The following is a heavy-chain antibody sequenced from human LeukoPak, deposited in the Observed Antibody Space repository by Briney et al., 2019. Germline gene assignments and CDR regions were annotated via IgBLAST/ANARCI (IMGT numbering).Heavy chain of an antibody. D-gene: IGHD3-10*01. J-gene: IGHJ4*02. CDR2: ISSSGSTI. Sequence: PGGSLRLSCAASGFTFGSYEMNWVRQAPGKGLEWVSYISSSGSTIYYADSVKGRFTISRDNAKNSLYLQMNSLRAEDTAVYYCARDYYGSGTREFDYWGQGTLVTVSS. CDR3: ARDYYGSGTREFDY. CDR1: GFTFGSYE. V-gene: IGHV3-48*03.